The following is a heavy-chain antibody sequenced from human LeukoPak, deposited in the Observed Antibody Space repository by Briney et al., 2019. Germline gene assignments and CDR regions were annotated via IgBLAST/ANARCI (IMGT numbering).Heavy chain of an antibody. J-gene: IGHJ3*02. CDR3: AKGLRFLEWLSNDAFDI. Sequence: SETLSLTCAVSGGSISSSNWWSWVRQPPGKGLEWIGEIYHSGSTNYNPSLKSRVTISVDKSKNEFSLKLSSVTAADTAVYYCAKGLRFLEWLSNDAFDIWGQGTMVTVSS. D-gene: IGHD3-3*01. V-gene: IGHV4-4*02. CDR2: IYHSGST. CDR1: GGSISSSNW.